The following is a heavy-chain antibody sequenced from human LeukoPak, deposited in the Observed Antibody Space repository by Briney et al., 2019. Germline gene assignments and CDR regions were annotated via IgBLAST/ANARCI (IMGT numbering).Heavy chain of an antibody. CDR3: ARDGYGDYVLGYFDY. Sequence: GGSLRLSCAASGFTFSSDAMHWVRQAPGKGLECVAVISYDGSNKYYADSVKGRFTISRDNSKNTLYLQMNSLRAEDTAVCYCARDGYGDYVLGYFDYWGQGTLVTVSS. J-gene: IGHJ4*02. CDR2: ISYDGSNK. D-gene: IGHD4-17*01. CDR1: GFTFSSDA. V-gene: IGHV3-30-3*01.